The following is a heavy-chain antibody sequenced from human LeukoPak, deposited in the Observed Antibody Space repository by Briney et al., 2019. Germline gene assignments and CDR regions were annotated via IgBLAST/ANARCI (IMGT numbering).Heavy chain of an antibody. V-gene: IGHV4-34*01. D-gene: IGHD2-2*02. Sequence: PSETLSLTCGVSGGAFSAYYWSWIRQPPRKGLEWIGEIYHDGDVKYNPSLKSRVTMSIDASKNQSTLNLRSVTAADTAVYYCARVPLYTSNWHWFGPWGQGTLVTVSS. CDR2: IYHDGDV. J-gene: IGHJ5*02. CDR3: ARVPLYTSNWHWFGP. CDR1: GGAFSAYY.